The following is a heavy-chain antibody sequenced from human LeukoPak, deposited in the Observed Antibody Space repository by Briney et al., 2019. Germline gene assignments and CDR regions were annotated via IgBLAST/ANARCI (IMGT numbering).Heavy chain of an antibody. V-gene: IGHV3-7*01. CDR2: IKQDGSEK. J-gene: IGHJ5*02. CDR3: ASDVARFWFDP. Sequence: GGSLRLSCAASGFTFSSYWMSWVRQAPGKGLEWVANIKQDGSEKYYVDSVKGRFTISGDNAKNSLYLQMNSLRAEDTAVYYCASDVARFWFDPWGQGTLVTVSS. D-gene: IGHD3-16*01. CDR1: GFTFSSYW.